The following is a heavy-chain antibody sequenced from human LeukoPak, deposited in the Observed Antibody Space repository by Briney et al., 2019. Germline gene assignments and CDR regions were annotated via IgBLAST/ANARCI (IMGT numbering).Heavy chain of an antibody. CDR2: IYYSGST. V-gene: IGHV4-59*01. CDR1: GVSISSYY. J-gene: IGHJ4*02. CDR3: AAIVVVPTREGWVDY. Sequence: SETLSLTCTVSGVSISSYYWSWIRQPPGKGLEWIGYIYYSGSTNYNPSLKSRVTISVDTSKNQFSLKLSSVTAADTAVYYCAAIVVVPTREGWVDYWGQGTLVTVSS. D-gene: IGHD2-2*01.